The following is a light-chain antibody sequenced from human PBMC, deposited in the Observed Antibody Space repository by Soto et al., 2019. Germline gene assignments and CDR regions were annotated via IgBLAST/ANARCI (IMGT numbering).Light chain of an antibody. J-gene: IGLJ3*02. Sequence: QSALTQSRSVSGSPGQSVTISCTGTSNDVGGYNYVSWFQQHPGKAPKLMIYDVSKWPSGVPDRLSGSKSGNTASLTISGLQAEDEADYYCCSYAGSYTWVFGGGTKLTVL. V-gene: IGLV2-11*01. CDR2: DVS. CDR1: SNDVGGYNY. CDR3: CSYAGSYTWV.